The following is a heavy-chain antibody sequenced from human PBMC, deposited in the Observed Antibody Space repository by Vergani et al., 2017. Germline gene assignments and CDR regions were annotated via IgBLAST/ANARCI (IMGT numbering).Heavy chain of an antibody. CDR2: IIPIFGTA. D-gene: IGHD2-2*01. CDR1: GGTFSSYA. Sequence: QVQVVQSGAEVKKPGSSVKVSCKASGGTFSSYAISWVRQAPGQGLEWMGGIIPIFGTANYAQKFQGRVTITADESTSTAYMELSSLRSEDTAVYYCARAVVVVPAAIHYYYYYMDVWGKGTTVTVSS. V-gene: IGHV1-69*01. J-gene: IGHJ6*03. CDR3: ARAVVVVPAAIHYYYYYMDV.